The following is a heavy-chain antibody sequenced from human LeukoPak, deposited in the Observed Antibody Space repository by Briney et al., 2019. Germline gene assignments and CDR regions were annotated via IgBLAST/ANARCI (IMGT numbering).Heavy chain of an antibody. CDR2: ITGSGGAT. J-gene: IGHJ6*02. D-gene: IGHD3-3*01. V-gene: IGHV3-23*01. Sequence: GGSLRLSCAASGFTFSTYAVNWVRQAPGKGLEWVSAITGSGGATYYADSVKGRFTISRDNSKNTLYLQMNSLRAEDTAVYYCARGPYYDFWSGFTKDYYYYGMDVWGQGTTVTVSS. CDR3: ARGPYYDFWSGFTKDYYYYGMDV. CDR1: GFTFSTYA.